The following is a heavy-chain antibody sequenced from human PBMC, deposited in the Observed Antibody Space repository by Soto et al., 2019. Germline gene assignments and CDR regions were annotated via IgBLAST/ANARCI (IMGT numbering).Heavy chain of an antibody. D-gene: IGHD2-2*01. CDR3: ASSTTSCHGGVCSLDY. Sequence: EVQLVESGGDLVQPGGSLRLSCAASGFSFSDRYMDWVRQAPAKGLEWVGRIRTKLNRYSSDYAASVAGRFTISRDDSRNSLYLQMNSLRSEDTAVYYCASSTTSCHGGVCSLDYWGQGTMVTVSS. J-gene: IGHJ4*02. CDR1: GFSFSDRY. CDR2: IRTKLNRYSS. V-gene: IGHV3-72*01.